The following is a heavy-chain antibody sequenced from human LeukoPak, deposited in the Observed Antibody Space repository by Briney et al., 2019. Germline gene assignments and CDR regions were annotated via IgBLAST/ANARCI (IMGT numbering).Heavy chain of an antibody. CDR2: IYTSGST. CDR1: GGSISSYY. J-gene: IGHJ3*02. D-gene: IGHD3-22*01. CDR3: ARDQYYYDSSGYYRSDAFDI. Sequence: PSETLSLTCTVSGGSISSYYWSWIRQPPGKGLEWIGRIYTSGSTNYNPSLKSRVTMSVDTSKNQFSLKLSSGTAADTAVYYCARDQYYYDSSGYYRSDAFDIWGQGTMVTVSS. V-gene: IGHV4-4*07.